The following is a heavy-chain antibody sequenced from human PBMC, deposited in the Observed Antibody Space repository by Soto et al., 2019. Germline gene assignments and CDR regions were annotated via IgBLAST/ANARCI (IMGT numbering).Heavy chain of an antibody. Sequence: SETLSLTCTVSGGSISSYYWSWIRQPPGKGLEWIGYIYFRGTTNYNPSLKSRVTMSADTSKNQFSLKLNSVTAADTAVYYCARMNYYDTSGYPFDYWGQGMMFTVS. V-gene: IGHV4-59*01. CDR2: IYFRGTT. CDR1: GGSISSYY. J-gene: IGHJ4*02. CDR3: ARMNYYDTSGYPFDY. D-gene: IGHD3-22*01.